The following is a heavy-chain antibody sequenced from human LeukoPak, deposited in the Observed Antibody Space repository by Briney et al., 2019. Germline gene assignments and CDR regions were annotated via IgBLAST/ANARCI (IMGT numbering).Heavy chain of an antibody. D-gene: IGHD3-10*01. CDR1: GFTFSSYA. J-gene: IGHJ4*02. Sequence: PGGSLRLSCAASGFTFSSYAMSWVRQAPGKGLEWVSAISGSGGSTYYADSVKGRFTISRDNSKNTLYLQMNSLRAEDTAVYYCATYYYGSGSYSHDYWGQGTLATVSS. CDR2: ISGSGGST. CDR3: ATYYYGSGSYSHDY. V-gene: IGHV3-23*01.